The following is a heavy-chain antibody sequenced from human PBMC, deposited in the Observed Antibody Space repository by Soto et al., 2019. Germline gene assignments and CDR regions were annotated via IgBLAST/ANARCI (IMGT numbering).Heavy chain of an antibody. CDR2: IYNSGTT. Sequence: SETLSLTCTVPGGSISSYYWSWIRQPPGKGLEWIGYIYNSGTTNYNPSLKSRVTISVDTSKNQFSLKMRSVTAADTAVYYCARGTYCSSTSCYDFLFFDYWGQGTLVTVSS. V-gene: IGHV4-59*01. D-gene: IGHD2-2*01. CDR3: ARGTYCSSTSCYDFLFFDY. J-gene: IGHJ4*02. CDR1: GGSISSYY.